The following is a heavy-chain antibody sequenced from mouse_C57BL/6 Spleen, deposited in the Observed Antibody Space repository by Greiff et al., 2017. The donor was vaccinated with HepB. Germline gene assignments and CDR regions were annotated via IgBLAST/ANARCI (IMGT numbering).Heavy chain of an antibody. D-gene: IGHD2-2*01. CDR2: FYPGSGSI. Sequence: VQLQQSGAELVKPGASVKLSCKASGYTFTEYTIHWVKQRSGQGLEWIGWFYPGSGSIKYNEKFKDKATLTADKSSSTVYMELSSLTSEDSAVDFCARRGPHMVTTKGAFAYWGQGTLVTVSA. CDR1: GYTFTEYT. J-gene: IGHJ3*01. V-gene: IGHV1-62-2*01. CDR3: ARRGPHMVTTKGAFAY.